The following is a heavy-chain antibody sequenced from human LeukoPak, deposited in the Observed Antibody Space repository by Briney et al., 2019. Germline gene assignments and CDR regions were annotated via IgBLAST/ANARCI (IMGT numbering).Heavy chain of an antibody. CDR1: GLTFGDYA. J-gene: IGHJ4*02. Sequence: GGSLRLSCTTSGLTFGDYAMSWVRQAPGKGLEWVGFIRSKANGGTTEYAASVKGRFTISRDDSKSTAYLQMNSLKTEDTAVYHCTTGNDHDSSGYRFDYWGQGTLVTVSS. CDR2: IRSKANGGTT. D-gene: IGHD3-22*01. V-gene: IGHV3-49*04. CDR3: TTGNDHDSSGYRFDY.